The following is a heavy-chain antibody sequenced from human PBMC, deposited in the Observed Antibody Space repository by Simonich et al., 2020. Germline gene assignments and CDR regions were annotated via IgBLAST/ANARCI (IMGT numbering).Heavy chain of an antibody. CDR2: INSDGSST. CDR1: GFTFSSYW. V-gene: IGHV3-74*01. Sequence: EVQLVESGGGLVQPGGSLRLSCAASGFTFSSYWMHWVRQAPGKGLVWVSIINSDGSSTSYADSDKGRFTISRDNAKNTLYLQMNSLRAEDTAVYYCARDYSNYDAFDIWGQGTMVTVSS. J-gene: IGHJ3*02. D-gene: IGHD4-4*01. CDR3: ARDYSNYDAFDI.